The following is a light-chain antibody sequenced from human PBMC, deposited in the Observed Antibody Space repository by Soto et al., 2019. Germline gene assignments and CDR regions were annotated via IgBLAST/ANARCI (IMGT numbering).Light chain of an antibody. Sequence: QSVLTQPPSVSAAPGQKVTISCSGSSSNIENNYVSWYQQLPGTAPKLLIYEDTTRPSGIPDRFSGSKSGTSATLGITGLQTGDEADYYCATWDSSLSAGVFGNGTKVTV. CDR3: ATWDSSLSAGV. CDR2: EDT. J-gene: IGLJ1*01. CDR1: SSNIENNY. V-gene: IGLV1-51*02.